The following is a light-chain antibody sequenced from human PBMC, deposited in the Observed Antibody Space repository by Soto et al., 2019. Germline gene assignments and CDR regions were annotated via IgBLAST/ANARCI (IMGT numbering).Light chain of an antibody. CDR1: SSDIGGYNS. CDR3: SAYTRSSTLV. V-gene: IGLV2-8*01. Sequence: QSVLTQSPSASGSPGQSVTISCTGTSSDIGGYNSVSWYQQHPGKAPKVMIYDVSKRPSGVPDRFSGSKSGNTASLTVSSLKAADEADYYCSAYTRSSTLVFGTGTKVTVL. J-gene: IGLJ1*01. CDR2: DVS.